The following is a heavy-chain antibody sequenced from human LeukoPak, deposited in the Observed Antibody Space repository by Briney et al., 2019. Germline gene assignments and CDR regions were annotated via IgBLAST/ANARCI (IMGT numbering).Heavy chain of an antibody. D-gene: IGHD6-13*01. CDR2: LHNSGNT. CDR1: GGSITTNH. J-gene: IGHJ5*02. V-gene: IGHV4-4*07. CDR3: ARDPLRSSFDP. Sequence: PSETLSLTCSVSGGSITTNHWAWIRQPAGKGLEWFGRLHNSGNTNYNPSHKSRVTISVDTSKNQFSLKMTSATAADTAVYFCARDPLRSSFDPWGQGILVTVSS.